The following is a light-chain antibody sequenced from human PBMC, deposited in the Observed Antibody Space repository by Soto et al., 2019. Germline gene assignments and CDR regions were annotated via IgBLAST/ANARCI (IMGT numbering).Light chain of an antibody. J-gene: IGLJ1*01. CDR1: SSNIGNNY. Sequence: QSVLTQPPSVSAAPGQKFTISCSGSSSNIGNNYVSWYQQLPGTAPKLLVCDNTKRPSGIPDRFSGAKSGTSATLGVTGLQTGDEADYYCGTWDSSVSAYVFGTGTKRTVL. V-gene: IGLV1-51*01. CDR2: DNT. CDR3: GTWDSSVSAYV.